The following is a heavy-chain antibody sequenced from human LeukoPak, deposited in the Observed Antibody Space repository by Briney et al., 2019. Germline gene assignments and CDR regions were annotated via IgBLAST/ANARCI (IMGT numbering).Heavy chain of an antibody. Sequence: GGSLRLSCAASGFTFSSYGMSWVRQAPGKGLEWVSAISGSGGSTYYADSVKGRFTISRDNAKNSLYLQMNSLRAEDTAVYYCARPLADYDSSGYYGHWGQGTLVTVSS. V-gene: IGHV3-23*01. CDR3: ARPLADYDSSGYYGH. J-gene: IGHJ4*02. CDR2: ISGSGGST. D-gene: IGHD3-22*01. CDR1: GFTFSSYG.